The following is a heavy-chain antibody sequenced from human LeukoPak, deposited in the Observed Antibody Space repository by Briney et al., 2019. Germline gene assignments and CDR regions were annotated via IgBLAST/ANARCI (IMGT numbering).Heavy chain of an antibody. D-gene: IGHD1-1*01. CDR2: ISSSGSTI. CDR1: GFTFSDYY. J-gene: IGHJ4*02. Sequence: GGSLRLSCAASGFTFSDYYMSWIRQAPGRGLEWVSYISSSGSTIYYADSVKGRFTISRDNAKNSLYLQMNSLRAEDTAVYYCARAINPWNQAPFDYWGQGTLVTVSS. V-gene: IGHV3-11*04. CDR3: ARAINPWNQAPFDY.